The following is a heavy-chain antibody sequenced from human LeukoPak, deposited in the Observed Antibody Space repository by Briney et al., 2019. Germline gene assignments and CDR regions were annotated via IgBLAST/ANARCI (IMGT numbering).Heavy chain of an antibody. V-gene: IGHV4-61*05. CDR1: GVSISTSRYY. CDR2: IYYGGST. Sequence: SETLSLTCTVSGVSISTSRYYWGWIRQPPGKGLEWIGYIYYGGSTNYNPSLKSRVTISVDTSKNQFSLKLSSVTAADTAVYYCAGGYCSGGSCYSGWFDPWGQGTLVTVSS. CDR3: AGGYCSGGSCYSGWFDP. D-gene: IGHD2-15*01. J-gene: IGHJ5*02.